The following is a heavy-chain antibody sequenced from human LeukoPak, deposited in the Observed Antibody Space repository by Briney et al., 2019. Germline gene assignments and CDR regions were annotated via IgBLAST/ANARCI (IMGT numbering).Heavy chain of an antibody. CDR2: ITGSSSTI. CDR1: GFTFSSYE. J-gene: IGHJ4*02. V-gene: IGHV3-48*02. CDR3: ARDQEGQIGTWAEMDRFDY. Sequence: PGGSLRLSCAASGFTFSSYEMNWVRQAAGKGLEWVSYITGSSSTIYYADSVKGRFTISRDNTKNSLYLQMNSLRDEDTAVYYCARDQEGQIGTWAEMDRFDYWGQGTLVTVSS. D-gene: IGHD1-26*01.